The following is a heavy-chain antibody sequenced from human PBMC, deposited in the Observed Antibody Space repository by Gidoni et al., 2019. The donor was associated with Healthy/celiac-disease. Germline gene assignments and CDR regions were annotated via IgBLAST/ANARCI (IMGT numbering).Heavy chain of an antibody. V-gene: IGHV3-30*04. J-gene: IGHJ4*02. CDR2: RSYDGSNK. CDR1: GFPFSSYA. CDR3: ARDIGSSGSFDY. Sequence: QVQLVESGGGVVQPGRSLSLSCAASGFPFSSYAMHWVRQAPGKGLGWVAVRSYDGSNKYYADSVKGRFTIARDNSKNTLYLQMNSLRAEDTAVYYCARDIGSSGSFDYWGQGTLVTVSS. D-gene: IGHD3-22*01.